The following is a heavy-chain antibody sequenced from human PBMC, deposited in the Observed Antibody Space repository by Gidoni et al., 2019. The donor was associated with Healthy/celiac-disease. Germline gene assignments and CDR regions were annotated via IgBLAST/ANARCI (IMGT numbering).Heavy chain of an antibody. Sequence: KGLEWMGIIYPGDSDTRYSPSFQGQVTISADKSISTAYLQWSSLKASDTAMYYCARQGDIVAYDPGNYYYGMDVWGQGTTVTVSS. CDR2: IYPGDSDT. J-gene: IGHJ6*02. CDR3: ARQGDIVAYDPGNYYYGMDV. D-gene: IGHD5-12*01. V-gene: IGHV5-51*01.